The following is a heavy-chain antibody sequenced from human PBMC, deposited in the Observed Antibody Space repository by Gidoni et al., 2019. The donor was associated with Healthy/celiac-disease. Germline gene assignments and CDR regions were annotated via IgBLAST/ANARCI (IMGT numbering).Heavy chain of an antibody. CDR1: GFTFSSYN. CDR3: AREMATGADYYHGMDV. Sequence: EVQLVESGGGLVKPGGSLRLSCAASGFTFSSYNMNWVRQAPGKGLEWVSSISSSRSYIYYADSVKGRFTISRDNAKNSLFLQMNSLRAEDTAVYYCAREMATGADYYHGMDVWGQGTTVTVSS. D-gene: IGHD5-12*01. J-gene: IGHJ6*02. V-gene: IGHV3-21*01. CDR2: ISSSRSYI.